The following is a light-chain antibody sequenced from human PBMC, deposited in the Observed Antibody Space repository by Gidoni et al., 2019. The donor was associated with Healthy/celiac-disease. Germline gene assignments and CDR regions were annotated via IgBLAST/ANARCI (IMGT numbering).Light chain of an antibody. CDR1: SSTIGAGYD. J-gene: IGLJ2*01. Sequence: QSVLTQPPSVSGPPGQRVTIPCPGSSSTIGAGYDVHWYRQLPGTAPKLLIYVNSNRPSGVPDRFSGSKSGTSASLAITGLQAEDEADYYCQSYDSSLSGSIFGGGTKLTVL. V-gene: IGLV1-40*01. CDR3: QSYDSSLSGSI. CDR2: VNS.